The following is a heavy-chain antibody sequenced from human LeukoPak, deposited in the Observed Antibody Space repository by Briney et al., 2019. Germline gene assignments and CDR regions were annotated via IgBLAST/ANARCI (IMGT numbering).Heavy chain of an antibody. V-gene: IGHV3-30*02. CDR1: GFTFSSYG. CDR3: AKDTIGYCSSTSCYEGIDY. Sequence: GGSLRLSCAASGFTFSSYGMYWVRQAPGKGLEWVAFIRYDGSNKYYADSVKGRFTISRDNSKNTLYLQMNSLRAEDTAVYYCAKDTIGYCSSTSCYEGIDYWGQGTLVTVSS. J-gene: IGHJ4*02. D-gene: IGHD2-2*01. CDR2: IRYDGSNK.